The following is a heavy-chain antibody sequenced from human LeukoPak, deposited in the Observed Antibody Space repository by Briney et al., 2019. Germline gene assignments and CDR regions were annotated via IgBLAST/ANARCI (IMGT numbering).Heavy chain of an antibody. CDR1: GYTFTSYG. D-gene: IGHD3-22*01. Sequence: GASVKVSCKASGYTFTSYGISWVRRAPGQGLEWMGWISAYNGNTNYAQKLQGRVTMTTDTSTSTAYMELRSLRSDDTAVYYCAQGNYYDSSGYHYYYGMDVWGQGTTVTVSS. J-gene: IGHJ6*02. CDR3: AQGNYYDSSGYHYYYGMDV. V-gene: IGHV1-18*01. CDR2: ISAYNGNT.